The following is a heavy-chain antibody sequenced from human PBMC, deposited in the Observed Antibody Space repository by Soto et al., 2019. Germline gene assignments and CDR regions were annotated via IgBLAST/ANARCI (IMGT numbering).Heavy chain of an antibody. V-gene: IGHV3-30*18. CDR3: AKAHAGYSSSWYKIVSYYGMDV. Sequence: PGGSLRLSCAASGFTFSSYGMHWVRQAPGKGLEWVAVISYDGSNKYYADSVKGRFTISRDNSKNTLYLQMNSLRAEDTAVYYCAKAHAGYSSSWYKIVSYYGMDVWGQGTTVTVSS. CDR2: ISYDGSNK. D-gene: IGHD6-13*01. J-gene: IGHJ6*02. CDR1: GFTFSSYG.